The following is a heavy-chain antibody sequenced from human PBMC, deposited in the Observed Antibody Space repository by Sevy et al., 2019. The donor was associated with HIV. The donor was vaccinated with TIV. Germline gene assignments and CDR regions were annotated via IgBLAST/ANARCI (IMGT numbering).Heavy chain of an antibody. CDR1: GFTFSSYA. CDR2: ISGSGGST. D-gene: IGHD6-13*01. V-gene: IGHV3-23*01. J-gene: IGHJ4*02. Sequence: GGSLRLSCAASGFTFSSYAMSWVRQAPGKGLEWVSAISGSGGSTYYVDSVKGRFTISRDSSKNTLYLQMNSLRAEDTAVYYCAKAGGTGIAAAGQDYWGQGTLVTVSS. CDR3: AKAGGTGIAAAGQDY.